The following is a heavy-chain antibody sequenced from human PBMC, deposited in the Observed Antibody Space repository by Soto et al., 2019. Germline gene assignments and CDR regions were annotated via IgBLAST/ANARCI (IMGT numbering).Heavy chain of an antibody. V-gene: IGHV1-18*01. Sequence: GASVKVSCKASGYTFTSYGISWVRQAPGQGLEWMGWISAYNGNTNYAQKLQGRVTMTTDTSTSTAYMELRSLRSDDTAVYYCARSLSIVVVPAAIGSWFDPWGQGTRVTVAS. D-gene: IGHD2-2*02. J-gene: IGHJ5*02. CDR3: ARSLSIVVVPAAIGSWFDP. CDR1: GYTFTSYG. CDR2: ISAYNGNT.